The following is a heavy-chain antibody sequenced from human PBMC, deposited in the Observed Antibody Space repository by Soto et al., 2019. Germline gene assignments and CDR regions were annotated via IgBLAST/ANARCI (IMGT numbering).Heavy chain of an antibody. V-gene: IGHV3-23*01. CDR3: AKDRPDIVAMITLDY. J-gene: IGHJ4*02. D-gene: IGHD5-12*01. Sequence: GGSLRLSCAASGFTFSSYAMSWFRQAPGKGLEWVSAISGSGGSTYYADSVKGRFTISRDNSKNTLYLQMNSLRAEDTAVYYCAKDRPDIVAMITLDYWGQGTLVTVSS. CDR1: GFTFSSYA. CDR2: ISGSGGST.